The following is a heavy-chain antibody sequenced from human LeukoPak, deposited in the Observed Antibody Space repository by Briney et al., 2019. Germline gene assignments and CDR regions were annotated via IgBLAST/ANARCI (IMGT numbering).Heavy chain of an antibody. CDR2: IRAGGGST. CDR3: AKDGGSGMGFDP. D-gene: IGHD3-10*01. CDR1: GFTFSNYA. J-gene: IGHJ5*02. Sequence: GGSLRLSCAASGFTFSNYAMTWVRQAPGKGLEMVSGIRAGGGSTNFADSVRGRFTLSTDNSKNTLYLQMNSLRAEDAAIYYCAKDGGSGMGFDPWGQGTLVTVSS. V-gene: IGHV3-23*01.